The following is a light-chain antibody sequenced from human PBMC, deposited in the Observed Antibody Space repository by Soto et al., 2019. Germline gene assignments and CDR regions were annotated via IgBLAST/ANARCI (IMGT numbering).Light chain of an antibody. CDR1: QSVSTK. CDR3: QQYNNWSSIT. V-gene: IGKV3-15*01. Sequence: EIVMTQSPATLSVSPGERATISCRASQSVSTKLAWYQKRPGQAPRLLIYAPSTRVTGIPARFSGSGFGTELTLTISSLQSEDFAVYYCQQYNNWSSITFGQGTRLEIK. J-gene: IGKJ5*01. CDR2: APS.